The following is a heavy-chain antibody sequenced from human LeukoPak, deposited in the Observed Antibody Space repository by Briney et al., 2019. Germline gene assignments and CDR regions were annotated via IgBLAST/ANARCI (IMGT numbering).Heavy chain of an antibody. D-gene: IGHD2-21*01. J-gene: IGHJ4*02. CDR1: GFDFNPYW. Sequence: GESLRLSCVASGFDFNPYWMAWVRQAPGKGLEWVATISHDGYSTFYVDSVRGRFSISRDNAQNSLFLQMSSLRVDDTAVYYCAREYYSSFDYWGQGALVTVSS. CDR2: ISHDGYST. V-gene: IGHV3-7*01. CDR3: AREYYSSFDY.